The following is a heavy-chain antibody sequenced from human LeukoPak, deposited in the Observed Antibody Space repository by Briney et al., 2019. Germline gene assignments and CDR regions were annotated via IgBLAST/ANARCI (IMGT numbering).Heavy chain of an antibody. J-gene: IGHJ4*02. V-gene: IGHV3-23*01. D-gene: IGHD3-10*01. CDR1: GFTFSSYG. CDR3: ARLYPVRGVLNYFDY. CDR2: ISGSGGST. Sequence: GGTLRLSCAASGFTFSSYGMSWVRQAPGKGLEWVSAISGSGGSTYYADSVKGRFTISRDNSKNTLYLQMNSLKASDTAMYYCARLYPVRGVLNYFDYWGQGTLVTVSS.